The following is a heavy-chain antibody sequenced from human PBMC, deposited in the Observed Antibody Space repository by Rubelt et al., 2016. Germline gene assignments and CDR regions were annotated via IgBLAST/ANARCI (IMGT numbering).Heavy chain of an antibody. CDR3: ARDSTPVLVVVAYGLDV. D-gene: IGHD3-22*01. CDR1: GGSISSYY. CDR2: IYSSGSA. Sequence: GGSISSYYWSWIRQPPGKGLEWIGYIYSSGSASYNPSLKSRVTISLDRSKSQFSLKLSSVTAADTAVYYCARDSTPVLVVVAYGLDVWGQGTTVTVSS. J-gene: IGHJ6*02. V-gene: IGHV4-59*01.